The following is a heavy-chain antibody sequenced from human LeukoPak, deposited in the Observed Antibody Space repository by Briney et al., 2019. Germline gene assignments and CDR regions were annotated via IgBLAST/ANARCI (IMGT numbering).Heavy chain of an antibody. CDR1: GYTFTGYY. Sequence: ASVKVSCKASGYTFTGYYMHWVRQAPGQGLEWMGWINPNSGGTNYAQKFQGRVTMTRDASISTAYMELSRLRSDDTAVYYCARFIAARKNWFDPWGQGTLVTVSS. V-gene: IGHV1-2*02. CDR2: INPNSGGT. CDR3: ARFIAARKNWFDP. D-gene: IGHD6-13*01. J-gene: IGHJ5*02.